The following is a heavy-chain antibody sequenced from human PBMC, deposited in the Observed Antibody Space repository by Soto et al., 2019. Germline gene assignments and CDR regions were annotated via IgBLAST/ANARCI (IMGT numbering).Heavy chain of an antibody. V-gene: IGHV3-30-3*01. J-gene: IGHJ4*02. D-gene: IGHD6-19*01. CDR1: GFTFSSYA. Sequence: PGGSLRLSCAASGFTFSSYAMHWVRQAPGKGLEWVAVISYDGSNKYYADSVKGRFTISRDNSKNTLYLQMNSLRAEDTAVYYCARDLGGSSGLRYFDYWGQGTLVTVSS. CDR2: ISYDGSNK. CDR3: ARDLGGSSGLRYFDY.